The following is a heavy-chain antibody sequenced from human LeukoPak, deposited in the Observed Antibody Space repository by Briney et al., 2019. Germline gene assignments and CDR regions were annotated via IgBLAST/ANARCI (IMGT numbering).Heavy chain of an antibody. Sequence: SGTLSLTCTVSGGSISTYYWSWIRQPPGKGLAWIGYVYYGGSTSYSPSLKSRVTISVDTSKNQFSLKLSSVTAADTAVYYCARGRGCSGGSCYADYWGQGTLVTVSS. CDR3: ARGRGCSGGSCYADY. CDR2: VYYGGST. D-gene: IGHD2-15*01. J-gene: IGHJ4*02. V-gene: IGHV4-59*01. CDR1: GGSISTYY.